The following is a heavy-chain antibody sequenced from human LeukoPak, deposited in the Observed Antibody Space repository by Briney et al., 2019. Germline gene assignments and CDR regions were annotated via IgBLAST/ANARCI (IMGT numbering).Heavy chain of an antibody. D-gene: IGHD3-3*01. CDR1: GYTFTSYD. CDR3: ARYLTAGDSITIFGVAMAPRWFDP. V-gene: IGHV1-8*01. Sequence: ASVKVXXXASGYTFTSYDINWVRQATGQGLEXMGWXNPNSGNTGYAQKFQGRVTMTRNTSISTAYMELSSLRSEDTALYYCARYLTAGDSITIFGVAMAPRWFDPWGQGTLVTVS. CDR2: XNPNSGNT. J-gene: IGHJ5*02.